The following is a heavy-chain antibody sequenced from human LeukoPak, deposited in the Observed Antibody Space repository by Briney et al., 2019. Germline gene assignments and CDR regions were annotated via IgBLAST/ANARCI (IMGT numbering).Heavy chain of an antibody. J-gene: IGHJ4*02. Sequence: SETLSLTCTVSGGSISSSSYYWGWIRQPPGKGLEWIGSIYYSGSTYYNPSLKSRVTISVDTSKNQFPLKLSSVTAADTAVYYCASECGGYLDYWGQGTLVTVSS. D-gene: IGHD2-21*01. CDR1: GGSISSSSYY. CDR3: ASECGGYLDY. CDR2: IYYSGST. V-gene: IGHV4-39*06.